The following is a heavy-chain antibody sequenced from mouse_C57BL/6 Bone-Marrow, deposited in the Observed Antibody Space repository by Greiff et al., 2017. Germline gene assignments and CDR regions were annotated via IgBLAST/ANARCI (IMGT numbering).Heavy chain of an antibody. Sequence: QVHVKQSGPKLVRPGVSVKISCKGSGYTFTDYAMHWVNQSHAKSLEWIGVISTYYGDASYNQKFKDKATMTVDKSSSTAYMELARLTSEDSAVYYCAGGFYYGSNYYAMDYWGQGTSVTVSS. CDR2: ISTYYGDA. J-gene: IGHJ4*01. CDR1: GYTFTDYA. V-gene: IGHV1-67*01. CDR3: AGGFYYGSNYYAMDY. D-gene: IGHD1-1*01.